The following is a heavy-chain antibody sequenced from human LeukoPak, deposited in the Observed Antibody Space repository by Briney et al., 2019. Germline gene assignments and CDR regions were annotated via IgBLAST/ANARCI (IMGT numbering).Heavy chain of an antibody. Sequence: SETLSLTCTVSGGSISTSNYYWGWIRQPPGKGLEWIGNIFYSGSTYYSPSVKSRVTISLDTSRNQFSLKLNSVTAADTAVYYCARVGNNWNLSHWGQGTLVTVSS. V-gene: IGHV4-39*07. CDR3: ARVGNNWNLSH. D-gene: IGHD1-7*01. CDR2: IFYSGST. J-gene: IGHJ4*02. CDR1: GGSISTSNYY.